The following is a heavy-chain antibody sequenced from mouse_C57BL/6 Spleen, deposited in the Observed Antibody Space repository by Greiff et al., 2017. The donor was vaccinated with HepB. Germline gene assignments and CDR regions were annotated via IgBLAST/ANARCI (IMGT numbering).Heavy chain of an antibody. D-gene: IGHD2-4*01. V-gene: IGHV3-6*01. CDR1: GYSITSGYY. Sequence: DVQLQESGPGLVKPSPSLSLPCSVTGYSITSGYYWHWIRQFPGTQLDWMGYIRYDGSNNSNPSLKNRFSITRDTSKNQSFLKLNSVATEDPATCYCAIYYDYFAWFAYWGQGTLVTVAA. CDR3: AIYYDYFAWFAY. J-gene: IGHJ3*01. CDR2: IRYDGSN.